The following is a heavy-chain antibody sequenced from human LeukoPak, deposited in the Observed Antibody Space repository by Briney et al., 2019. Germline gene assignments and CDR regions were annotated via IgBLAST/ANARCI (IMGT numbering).Heavy chain of an antibody. CDR1: GFTFSSYS. Sequence: GGSLRLSCAASGFTFSSYSMNWVRQAPGKGLEWVSSISSSSSYIYYADSVEGRFTISRDNAKNSLYLQMNSLRAEDTAVYYCARDLRGSYYDFWSGSLMDVWGQGTTVTVSS. CDR3: ARDLRGSYYDFWSGSLMDV. V-gene: IGHV3-21*01. CDR2: ISSSSSYI. J-gene: IGHJ6*02. D-gene: IGHD3-3*01.